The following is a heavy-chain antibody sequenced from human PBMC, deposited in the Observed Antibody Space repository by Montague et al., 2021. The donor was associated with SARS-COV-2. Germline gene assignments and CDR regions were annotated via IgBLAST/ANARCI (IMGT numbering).Heavy chain of an antibody. CDR1: GGSISSSSYY. CDR2: IYYSGST. J-gene: IGHJ4*02. D-gene: IGHD3-22*01. Sequence: SETLSLTCTVSGGSISSSSYYWGWTRQPPGKGLEWIGSIYYSGSTYYNPSLKSRVTISVDTSKNQFSLKLGSVSAADTAVYYCARHGKTRIAMIVVVIGYFDYWGQGTLVTVSS. V-gene: IGHV4-39*01. CDR3: ARHGKTRIAMIVVVIGYFDY.